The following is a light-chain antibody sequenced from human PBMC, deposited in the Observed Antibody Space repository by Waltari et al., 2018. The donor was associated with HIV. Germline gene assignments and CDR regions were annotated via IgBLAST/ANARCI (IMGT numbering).Light chain of an antibody. Sequence: QSGLTQPASVSGSPGQSTTTSCTGTSSAVGRYNLVSCYQQHPGKAPKLMIYEVSKRPSGVSNRFSASKSANSASLTISWLQAEDEAEYYRCSYAGSNTHVFGTGIKVTVL. CDR1: SSAVGRYNL. V-gene: IGLV2-23*02. J-gene: IGLJ1*01. CDR2: EVS. CDR3: CSYAGSNTHV.